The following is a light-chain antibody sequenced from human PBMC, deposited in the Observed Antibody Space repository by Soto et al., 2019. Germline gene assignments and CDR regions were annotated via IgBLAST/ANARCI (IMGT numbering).Light chain of an antibody. CDR3: SSYTTTNTIV. Sequence: QSALTQPASVSGSLGQSITVSCTGTSSDVGAYKYVSWYQQHPGKAPKLLIYNVKYRASGLSDRFSGSKSGATASLTISGLQAEDEANYFCSSYTTTNTIVFGTGTKLTVL. CDR1: SSDVGAYKY. CDR2: NVK. V-gene: IGLV2-14*01. J-gene: IGLJ1*01.